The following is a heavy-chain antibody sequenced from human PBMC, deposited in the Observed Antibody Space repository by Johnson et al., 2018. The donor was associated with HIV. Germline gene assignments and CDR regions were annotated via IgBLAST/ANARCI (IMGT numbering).Heavy chain of an antibody. Sequence: VQLVESGGGVVRPGGSLRLSCAASRFTFDDYAMHWVRQAPGKGLEWVSGISWNSGSIGYADSVKGRFTISRDNAKNSLYLQMNSLRAEDTALYYCAKERAIVGATFGAFEIWVQGTMVTVSS. CDR2: ISWNSGSI. J-gene: IGHJ3*02. CDR3: AKERAIVGATFGAFEI. CDR1: RFTFDDYA. V-gene: IGHV3-9*01. D-gene: IGHD1-26*01.